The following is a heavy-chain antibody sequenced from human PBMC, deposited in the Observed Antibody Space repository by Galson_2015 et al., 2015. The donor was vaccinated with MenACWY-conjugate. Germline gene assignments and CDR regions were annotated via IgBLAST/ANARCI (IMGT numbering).Heavy chain of an antibody. CDR3: TPPTTGYSFFDN. V-gene: IGHV2-5*01. Sequence: PALVKPTPTLTLTCTFSGFSISTNGVGVGWIRQPPGKALEWLALIYWNDDKRYSPSLHSRLTITKDTSKNQVVLTLTNVDPLDTATYACTPPTTGYSFFDNWGHGTLAPVSS. CDR1: GFSISTNGVG. CDR2: IYWNDDK. J-gene: IGHJ4*01. D-gene: IGHD3-9*01.